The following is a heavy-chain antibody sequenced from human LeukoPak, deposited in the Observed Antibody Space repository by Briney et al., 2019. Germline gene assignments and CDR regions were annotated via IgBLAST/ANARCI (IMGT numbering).Heavy chain of an antibody. V-gene: IGHV1-2*02. Sequence: ASVKVSCKASGYTFTDYYINWVRQAPGQGLEWIGWINPNSGDTNYAQKFQDRVTMARDTSISTAYIELNFLRSDDTAVFYCARGDYYGSPKVVAAWGQGTLVTVSS. J-gene: IGHJ5*02. CDR3: ARGDYYGSPKVVAA. D-gene: IGHD3-10*01. CDR1: GYTFTDYY. CDR2: INPNSGDT.